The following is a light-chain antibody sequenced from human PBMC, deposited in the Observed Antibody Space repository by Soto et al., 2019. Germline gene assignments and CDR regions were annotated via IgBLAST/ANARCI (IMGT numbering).Light chain of an antibody. CDR3: QQYNNSPWT. Sequence: EIVLTQFPGTLSVSPGERATLSCRASQSVSIALAWYQHHPGPDNRLLSHGASTRATGISARCSSRASTTGSTPTSSSLPSEAAAVYYRQQYNNSPWTFGQGTKVDIK. J-gene: IGKJ1*01. CDR2: GAS. CDR1: QSVSIA. V-gene: IGKV3-15*01.